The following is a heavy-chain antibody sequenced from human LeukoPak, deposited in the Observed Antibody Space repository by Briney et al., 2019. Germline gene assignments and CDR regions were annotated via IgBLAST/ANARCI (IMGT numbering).Heavy chain of an antibody. D-gene: IGHD3-10*01. J-gene: IGHJ6*02. Sequence: ASVKVSCKASGYTLTSYDINWVRQATGQGLEWMGWMNPNSGNTGYAQKFQGRVTMTRNTSISTAYMELSSLRSEDTAVYYCAGVRGVIINRGYGMDVWGQGTTVTVSS. CDR3: AGVRGVIINRGYGMDV. V-gene: IGHV1-8*01. CDR2: MNPNSGNT. CDR1: GYTLTSYD.